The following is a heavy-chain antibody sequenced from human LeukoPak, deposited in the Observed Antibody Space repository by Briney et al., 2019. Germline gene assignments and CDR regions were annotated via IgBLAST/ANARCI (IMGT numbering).Heavy chain of an antibody. V-gene: IGHV1-46*01. CDR1: GYTFTNYY. J-gene: IGHJ6*02. Sequence: PGASVKVSCKASGYTFTNYYIHWVRQAPGQGLEWMGIINPSGGSTSYAQKVRGRVTISVDTSKNQFSLKLSSVTAADTAVYYCARSYYYGSGSYGMDVWGQGTTVTVSS. CDR2: INPSGGST. D-gene: IGHD3-10*01. CDR3: ARSYYYGSGSYGMDV.